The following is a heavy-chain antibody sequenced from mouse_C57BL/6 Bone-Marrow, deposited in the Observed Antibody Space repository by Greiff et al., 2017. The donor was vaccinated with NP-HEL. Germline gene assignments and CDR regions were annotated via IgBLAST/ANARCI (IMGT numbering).Heavy chain of an antibody. CDR3: ARKEVITTVVATDWYFDV. D-gene: IGHD1-1*01. CDR2: IWTGGGT. Sequence: QVHVKQSGPGLVAPSQSLSITCTVSGFSLTSYAISWVRQPPGKGLEWLGVIWTGGGTNYNSALKSRLSISTDKSKSKVFLKMNSLQTDDTARYYSARKEVITTVVATDWYFDVWGTGTTVTVSS. V-gene: IGHV2-9-1*01. J-gene: IGHJ1*03. CDR1: GFSLTSYA.